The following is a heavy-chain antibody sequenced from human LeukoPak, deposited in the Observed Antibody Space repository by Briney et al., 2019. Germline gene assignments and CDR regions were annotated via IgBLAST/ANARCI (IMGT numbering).Heavy chain of an antibody. D-gene: IGHD6-19*01. CDR2: INHSGST. J-gene: IGHJ4*02. Sequence: SETLSLTCAVYGGSFSGYYWSWIRQPPGKGLEWIGEINHSGSTNYNPSLKSRVTISVDTSKNQFSLKLSSVTAADTAVYYCARYSSGWYGGGSRRFDYWGQGTLVTVSS. CDR3: ARYSSGWYGGGSRRFDY. V-gene: IGHV4-34*01. CDR1: GGSFSGYY.